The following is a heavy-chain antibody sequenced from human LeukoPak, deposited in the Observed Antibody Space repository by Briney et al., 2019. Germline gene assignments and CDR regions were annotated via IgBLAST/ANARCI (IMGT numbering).Heavy chain of an antibody. CDR1: GYTFTSYG. Sequence: GASVKVSCKASGYTFTSYGISRVRQAPGQGLEWMGWISAYNGNTNYAQKLQGRVTMTTDTSTSTAYMELRSLRSDDTAVYYCARARYPYYDSSGYLGPTYWGQGTLVTVSS. D-gene: IGHD3-22*01. CDR3: ARARYPYYDSSGYLGPTY. J-gene: IGHJ4*02. V-gene: IGHV1-18*01. CDR2: ISAYNGNT.